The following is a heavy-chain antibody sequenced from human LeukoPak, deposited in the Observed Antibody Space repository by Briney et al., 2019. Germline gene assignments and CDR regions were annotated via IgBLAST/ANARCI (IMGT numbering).Heavy chain of an antibody. J-gene: IGHJ6*02. V-gene: IGHV4-4*02. D-gene: IGHD6-19*01. Sequence: TSETLSLTCAVSGVSITNTNWWSWVRQPPGKGLEWIGEIYHSGSTNYIPSLKSRVTISVDKSKNQFSLKLTSVTAADTAVYYCASRSYNGMDVWGQGTTVTVSS. CDR3: ASRSYNGMDV. CDR2: IYHSGST. CDR1: GVSITNTNW.